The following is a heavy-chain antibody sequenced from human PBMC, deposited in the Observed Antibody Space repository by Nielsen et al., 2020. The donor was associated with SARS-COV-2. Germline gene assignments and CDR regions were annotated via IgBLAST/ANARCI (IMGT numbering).Heavy chain of an antibody. D-gene: IGHD3-22*01. CDR1: GFTFSSYA. CDR3: AKESRKFYSSGYYPPFGY. CDR2: ISGSGGST. J-gene: IGHJ4*02. V-gene: IGHV3-23*01. Sequence: GESLKIFCAASGFTFSSYAMSWVRQAPGKGLEWVSAISGSGGSTYYADSVKGRFTISRDNSKNTLYLQMNSLRAEDTAVYYCAKESRKFYSSGYYPPFGYWGQGTLVTVSS.